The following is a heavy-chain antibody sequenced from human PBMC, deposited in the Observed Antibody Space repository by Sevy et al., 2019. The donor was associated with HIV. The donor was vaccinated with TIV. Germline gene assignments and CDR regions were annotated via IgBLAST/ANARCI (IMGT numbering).Heavy chain of an antibody. D-gene: IGHD3-3*02. J-gene: IGHJ3*02. Sequence: GGSLRLSCTASESTFSSHAVAWVRQAPGKGLEWVSAISGSGENTHYADSVKGRFTISRDNFKNTLYLQMNSLRAEDTALYYCARDGRGISAFDIWGQGTMVTVSS. V-gene: IGHV3-23*01. CDR2: ISGSGENT. CDR1: ESTFSSHA. CDR3: ARDGRGISAFDI.